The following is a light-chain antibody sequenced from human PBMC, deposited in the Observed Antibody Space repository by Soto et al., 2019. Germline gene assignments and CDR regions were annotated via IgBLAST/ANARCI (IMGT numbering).Light chain of an antibody. V-gene: IGKV1-6*01. Sequence: IEMTQSPSSLSASLGDRVTISFRSIQCIGNALGWYQQKPGKPPKVLIYGASNLQSGVPPRFSGSGSRTDFTLAISSLQHDDSATYYCLQDINYQCTFGQGTDVDIK. CDR3: LQDINYQCT. CDR1: QCIGNA. CDR2: GAS. J-gene: IGKJ1*01.